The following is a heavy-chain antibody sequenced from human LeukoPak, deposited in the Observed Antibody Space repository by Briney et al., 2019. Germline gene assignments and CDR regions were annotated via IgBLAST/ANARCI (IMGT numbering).Heavy chain of an antibody. CDR2: IIPIFGTA. V-gene: IGHV1-69*05. D-gene: IGHD2-2*01. CDR1: GGTFSSYA. Sequence: SVKVSFKASGGTFSSYAISWVRQAPGQGREWMGRIIPIFGTAHYAQKFQGRVTITTDESTSTAYMELSSLRSEDTAVYYCARDRFAMGNGDFDYWGQGTLVTVSS. CDR3: ARDRFAMGNGDFDY. J-gene: IGHJ4*02.